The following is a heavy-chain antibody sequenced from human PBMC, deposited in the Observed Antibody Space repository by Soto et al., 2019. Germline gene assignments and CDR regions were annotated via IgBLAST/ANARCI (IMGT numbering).Heavy chain of an antibody. D-gene: IGHD3-3*01. CDR1: GGSFSGYH. CDR2: INHSGST. J-gene: IGHJ4*02. Sequence: PSETLSLTCAVYGGSFSGYHWSWIRQPPGKGLEWIGEINHSGSTNYNPSLKSRVTISVDTSKNQFSLKLSSVTAADTAVYYCARGRRKTRFLEWLLYFYFDYWGQGTLVTVSS. CDR3: ARGRRKTRFLEWLLYFYFDY. V-gene: IGHV4-34*01.